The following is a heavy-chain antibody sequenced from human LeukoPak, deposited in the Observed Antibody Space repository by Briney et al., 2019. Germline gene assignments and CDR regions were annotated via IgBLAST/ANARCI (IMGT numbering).Heavy chain of an antibody. CDR3: ARGSPRDGYARDY. V-gene: IGHV4-34*01. J-gene: IGHJ4*02. CDR2: INHSGST. CDR1: GFTVSSNY. D-gene: IGHD5-24*01. Sequence: PGGSLRLSCAASGFTVSSNYMSWVRQPPGKGLEWIGEINHSGSTNYNPSLKSRVTISVDTSKNQFSLKLSSVTAADTAVYYCARGSPRDGYARDYGGQGTLVTVSS.